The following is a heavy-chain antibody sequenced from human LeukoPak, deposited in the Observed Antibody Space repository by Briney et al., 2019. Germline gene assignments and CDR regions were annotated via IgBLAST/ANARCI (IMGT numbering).Heavy chain of an antibody. V-gene: IGHV1-18*01. CDR2: ISAFNGNT. Sequence: ASVKVSCKASGGTFSSYAISWVRQAPGQGLEWMGWISAFNGNTNYAQKLQGRVTMTTDTSTSTAYMELRSLRSDDTAVYYCARVVLRYFDWLSGDFDYWGQGTLVTVSS. D-gene: IGHD3-9*01. J-gene: IGHJ4*02. CDR1: GGTFSSYA. CDR3: ARVVLRYFDWLSGDFDY.